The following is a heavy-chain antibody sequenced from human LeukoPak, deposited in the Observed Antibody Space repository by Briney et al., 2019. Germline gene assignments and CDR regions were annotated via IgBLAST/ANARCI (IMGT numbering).Heavy chain of an antibody. V-gene: IGHV1-2*06. J-gene: IGHJ5*02. D-gene: IGHD3-10*01. CDR2: INPNSGGT. CDR1: GYTFTGYY. CDR3: VRDGEGVAISVNYWFAP. Sequence: ASVKVSCKASGYTFTGYYMHWVRQAPGQGLEWMGRINPNSGGTNYAQKFQGRVTITADESTSTAYMELSSLRSEDTAVYYCVRDGEGVAISVNYWFAPWGQGTLVTVSS.